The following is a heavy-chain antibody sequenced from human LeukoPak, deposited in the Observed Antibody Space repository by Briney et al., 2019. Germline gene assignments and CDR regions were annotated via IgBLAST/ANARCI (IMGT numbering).Heavy chain of an antibody. J-gene: IGHJ6*02. CDR1: GYTFTSYA. D-gene: IGHD6-19*01. Sequence: ASVTVSRKAPGYTFTSYAMNWVRQAPRQRREWMGWINASNGNTKYSEKFQGRVTITRDTSASTAYMELRSLRSEDTAVYYCARAMAGTFYYGMDVWGQGTTVTVSS. CDR3: ARAMAGTFYYGMDV. V-gene: IGHV1-3*01. CDR2: INASNGNT.